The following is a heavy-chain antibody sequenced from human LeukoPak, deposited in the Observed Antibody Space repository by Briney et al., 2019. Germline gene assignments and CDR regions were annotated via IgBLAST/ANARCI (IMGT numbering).Heavy chain of an antibody. CDR1: GFTFTSYG. J-gene: IGHJ3*02. CDR3: ASTVNPGAFDI. D-gene: IGHD3-10*01. V-gene: IGHV3-33*01. CDR2: IWYDGSNK. Sequence: PGGSLRLSCAASGFTFTSYGMHWVRQAPGKGLEWVAVIWYDGSNKYYADSVKGRFTISRDNSKNTLYLQMNSLRAEDTAVYYCASTVNPGAFDIWGQGTMVTVSS.